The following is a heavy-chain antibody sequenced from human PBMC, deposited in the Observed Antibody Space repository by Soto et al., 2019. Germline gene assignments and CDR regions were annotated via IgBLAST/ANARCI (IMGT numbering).Heavy chain of an antibody. CDR2: ISGRGGST. V-gene: IGHV3-23*01. CDR3: VKVGYYDSSGYPSHYFDY. Sequence: PGGSLRLSCAASGFTFSSYAMSWVHQAPGKGLEWVSAISGRGGSTYYADSVKGRFTISRDNSKNTLYLQMNSLRAEDTAVYYCVKVGYYDSSGYPSHYFDYWGQGTLVTVSS. J-gene: IGHJ4*02. D-gene: IGHD3-22*01. CDR1: GFTFSSYA.